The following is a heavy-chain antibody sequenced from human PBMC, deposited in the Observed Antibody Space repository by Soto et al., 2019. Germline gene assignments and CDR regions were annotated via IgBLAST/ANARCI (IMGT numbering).Heavy chain of an antibody. Sequence: QVQLVQSGAEVKKPGASVMLSCKASGYTFTSYYMHWVRQAPGQGLEWMGIINPDGGSTRYAQKFHGRVTMTRDPSTSTFYMELSSLRSEDTAVYYCAKAPRGGVIITTYSAHIDYWGQGTLVTVSS. D-gene: IGHD3-3*01. CDR2: INPDGGST. CDR3: AKAPRGGVIITTYSAHIDY. CDR1: GYTFTSYY. J-gene: IGHJ4*02. V-gene: IGHV1-46*01.